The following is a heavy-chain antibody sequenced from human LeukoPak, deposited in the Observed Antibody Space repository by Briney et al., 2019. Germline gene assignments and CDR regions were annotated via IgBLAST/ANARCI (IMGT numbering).Heavy chain of an antibody. CDR3: ASMGSSGYYRQGDYYGMDV. Sequence: SVTVSCXXXXYTFTXYGISWVRQAPGQGLEWMGWISAYNGNTNYAQKLQGRVTMTTDTSTSTAYMELRSLRSDDTAVYYCASMGSSGYYRQGDYYGMDVWGQGTTVTVSS. D-gene: IGHD3-22*01. J-gene: IGHJ6*02. V-gene: IGHV1-18*01. CDR2: ISAYNGNT. CDR1: XYTFTXYG.